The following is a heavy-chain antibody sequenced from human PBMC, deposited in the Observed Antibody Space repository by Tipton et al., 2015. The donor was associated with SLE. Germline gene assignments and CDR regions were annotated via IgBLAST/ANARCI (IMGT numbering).Heavy chain of an antibody. CDR2: IYNPGST. V-gene: IGHV4-38-2*01. J-gene: IGHJ3*01. Sequence: TLSLTCSVSGDSINNDYSWGWIRQPPGKGLEWIGTIYNPGSTYYNPSLKSRATISVDTSKNQFSLNLSSMSAADTAVYFCARIIAGHGDAFDVWGQGTMVTVSS. CDR1: GDSINNDYS. CDR3: ARIIAGHGDAFDV.